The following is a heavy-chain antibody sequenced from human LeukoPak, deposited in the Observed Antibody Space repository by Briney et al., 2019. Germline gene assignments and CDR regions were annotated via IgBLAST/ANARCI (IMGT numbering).Heavy chain of an antibody. Sequence: GGSLRLSCEASGFTFSTYAMTWVRQAPGKGLEWVSAISGSGGSTYYADSVKGRITMSSDNSKNTLSLQMNSLRAEDTAVYYCARRVLSGIYAPWGFDSWGQGTLVTVSS. D-gene: IGHD2-15*01. J-gene: IGHJ4*02. CDR1: GFTFSTYA. V-gene: IGHV3-23*01. CDR2: ISGSGGST. CDR3: ARRVLSGIYAPWGFDS.